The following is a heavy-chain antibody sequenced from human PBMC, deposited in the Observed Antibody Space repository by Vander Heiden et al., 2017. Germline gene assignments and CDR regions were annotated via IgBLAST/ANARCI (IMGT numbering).Heavy chain of an antibody. Sequence: EVQLVESGGGLVQPGGSLRLSCAASGFTFSSYSMNWVRQAPGKGLEWVSYISSSSSTIYYADAGKGRFTISRDNAKNSLYMQMNRLREEETAVYYCARVGDSSGWYVYFDYWGQGTMVTVSS. J-gene: IGHJ4*02. CDR3: ARVGDSSGWYVYFDY. CDR2: ISSSSSTI. CDR1: GFTFSSYS. D-gene: IGHD6-19*01. V-gene: IGHV3-48*02.